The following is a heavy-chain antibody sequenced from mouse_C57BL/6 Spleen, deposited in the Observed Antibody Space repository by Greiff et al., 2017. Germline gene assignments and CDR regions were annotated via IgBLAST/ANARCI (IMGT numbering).Heavy chain of an antibody. Sequence: DVQLVESGGGLVQPGGSLKLSCAASGFTFSDYYMYWVRQTPEKRLEWVAYISNGGGSTYYPDTVKGRFTISRDNAKNTLYLQMSRLKSEDTAMYYCARLGGELGRRYYFDYWGQGTTLTVSS. D-gene: IGHD4-1*01. CDR1: GFTFSDYY. J-gene: IGHJ2*01. CDR3: ARLGGELGRRYYFDY. CDR2: ISNGGGST. V-gene: IGHV5-12*01.